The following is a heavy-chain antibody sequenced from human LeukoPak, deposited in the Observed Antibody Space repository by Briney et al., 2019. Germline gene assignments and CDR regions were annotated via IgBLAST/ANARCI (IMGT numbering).Heavy chain of an antibody. V-gene: IGHV4-39*07. Sequence: PSETLSLTCSVSGGSISRSSYYWSWIRQPPGKGLEWIGEINHSGSTNYNPSLKSRVTISVDTSKNQFSLKLSSVTAADTAVYYCARGVRGSSSWFYPVYNWFDPWGQGTLVTVSS. J-gene: IGHJ5*02. CDR2: INHSGST. D-gene: IGHD6-13*01. CDR1: GGSISRSSYY. CDR3: ARGVRGSSSWFYPVYNWFDP.